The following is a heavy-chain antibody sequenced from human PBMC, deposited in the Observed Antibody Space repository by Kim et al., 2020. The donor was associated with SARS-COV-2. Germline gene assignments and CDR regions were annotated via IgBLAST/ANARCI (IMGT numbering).Heavy chain of an antibody. Sequence: SETLSLTCTVSGGSISSYYWSWIRQPPGKGLEWIGYIYYSGSTNYNPSLKSRVTISVDTSKNQFSLKLSSVTAADTAVYYCARYTIFGLDYYYMDVWGKGTTVTVSS. CDR1: GGSISSYY. J-gene: IGHJ6*03. D-gene: IGHD3-3*01. CDR3: ARYTIFGLDYYYMDV. CDR2: IYYSGST. V-gene: IGHV4-59*08.